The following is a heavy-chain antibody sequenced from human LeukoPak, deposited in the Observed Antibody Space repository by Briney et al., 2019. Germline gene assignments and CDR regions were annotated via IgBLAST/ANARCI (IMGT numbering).Heavy chain of an antibody. Sequence: GRSLRLSCSASGFTFGDYAMNWVRQAPGKGLEWVGFIRSKAYGGTTEYAASVRGRFTISRDDYKSIAYLQMNSLKTEDTAVYYCTRYHTSSWDYFDYWGQGTLVTVSS. V-gene: IGHV3-49*04. CDR3: TRYHTSSWDYFDY. CDR1: GFTFGDYA. D-gene: IGHD6-13*01. CDR2: IRSKAYGGTT. J-gene: IGHJ4*02.